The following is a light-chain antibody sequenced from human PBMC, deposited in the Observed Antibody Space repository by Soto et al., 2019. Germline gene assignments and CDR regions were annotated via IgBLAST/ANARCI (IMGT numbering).Light chain of an antibody. CDR1: QSISTY. CDR2: IAS. Sequence: DIQMTQSPSSLSASVGDRVTITCRARQSISTYLNWYQQRPGKAPKLLISIASRLQSGVPSRFSGSGSGTDFTLTISSLQPDDFASYFCQQSYSTPYTFGQGTKLEI. CDR3: QQSYSTPYT. J-gene: IGKJ2*01. V-gene: IGKV1-39*01.